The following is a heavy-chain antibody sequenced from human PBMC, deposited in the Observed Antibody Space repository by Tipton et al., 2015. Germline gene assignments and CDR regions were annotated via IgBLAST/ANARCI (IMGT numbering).Heavy chain of an antibody. D-gene: IGHD3-22*01. CDR1: GGSISSYY. V-gene: IGHV4-59*12. CDR2: IYYSGST. J-gene: IGHJ2*01. Sequence: TLSLTCTVSGGSISSYYWSWIRQRPGKGLEWIGYIYYSGSTNYNPSLKSRVTISVDTSKNQFSLKLSSVTAADTAVYYCARGGGLLDYDSSAFNLWGRGTLVTVSS. CDR3: ARGGGLLDYDSSAFNL.